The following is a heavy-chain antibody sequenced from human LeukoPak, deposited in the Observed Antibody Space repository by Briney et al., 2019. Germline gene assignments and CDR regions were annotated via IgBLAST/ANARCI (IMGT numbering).Heavy chain of an antibody. V-gene: IGHV3-30*04. CDR3: AREYSYGAPFDY. CDR2: ISYDGSNK. J-gene: IGHJ4*02. Sequence: GGSLRLSCAASGFTFSSYAMHWVRQAPGKGLEWVAVISYDGSNKYYADSVKGRFTISRDNSKNTLYLQMNSLRAEDTAVYYCAREYSYGAPFDYWGQGTLVTVSS. CDR1: GFTFSSYA. D-gene: IGHD5-18*01.